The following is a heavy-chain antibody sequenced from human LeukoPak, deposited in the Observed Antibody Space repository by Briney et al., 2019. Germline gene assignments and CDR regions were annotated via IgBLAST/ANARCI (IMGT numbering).Heavy chain of an antibody. V-gene: IGHV3-30*02. Sequence: GGSLRLSCAASGFTFSTYAMHWVRQAPGKGLEWVAFIWPDGSKKYYADSVKGRFAISRENSKNTVYLQMNDLRPEDTALHFCAKISSSAESNFDYWGQGTLLTVSS. D-gene: IGHD6-25*01. CDR2: IWPDGSKK. CDR3: AKISSSAESNFDY. CDR1: GFTFSTYA. J-gene: IGHJ4*02.